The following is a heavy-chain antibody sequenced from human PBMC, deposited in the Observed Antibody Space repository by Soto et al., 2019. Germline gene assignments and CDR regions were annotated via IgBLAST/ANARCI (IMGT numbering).Heavy chain of an antibody. J-gene: IGHJ6*02. D-gene: IGHD3-10*01. CDR2: IYHSGST. CDR1: GGSISSSNW. V-gene: IGHV4-4*02. Sequence: SETLSLTCAVSGGSISSSNWWSWVRQPPGKGLEWIGEIYHSGSTNYNPSLKSRVTIAVDKSKNQFSLKLSSVTAADTAVYYCARENANRRLRQLLTPHYYYGMDVWGQGTTVTVSS. CDR3: ARENANRRLRQLLTPHYYYGMDV.